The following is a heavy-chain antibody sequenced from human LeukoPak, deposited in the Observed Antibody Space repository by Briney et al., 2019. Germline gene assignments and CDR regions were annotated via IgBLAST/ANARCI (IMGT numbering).Heavy chain of an antibody. CDR2: IFYSGST. J-gene: IGHJ5*02. Sequence: PSETLSLTCTVSGGSISSYYWSWIRQPPGKGLEWIGYIFYSGSTYYNPSLMSRVTISVDMSTNQFSLELTSVTAADTAVYYCARHDYGGNSAWFDPWGQGTLVTVSS. CDR1: GGSISSYY. CDR3: ARHDYGGNSAWFDP. D-gene: IGHD4-23*01. V-gene: IGHV4-59*01.